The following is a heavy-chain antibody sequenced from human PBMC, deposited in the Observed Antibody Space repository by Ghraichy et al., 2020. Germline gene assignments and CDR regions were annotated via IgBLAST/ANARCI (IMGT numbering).Heavy chain of an antibody. D-gene: IGHD6-13*01. J-gene: IGHJ3*02. CDR3: ARAGGYSSKFAFDI. CDR1: GFTVSSNY. V-gene: IGHV3-53*01. Sequence: GSLRLSCAASGFTVSSNYMSWVRQAPGKGLEWVSVIYSGGSTYYADSVKGRFTISRDNSKNTLYLQMNSLRAEDTAVYYCARAGGYSSKFAFDIWGQGTMVTVSS. CDR2: IYSGGST.